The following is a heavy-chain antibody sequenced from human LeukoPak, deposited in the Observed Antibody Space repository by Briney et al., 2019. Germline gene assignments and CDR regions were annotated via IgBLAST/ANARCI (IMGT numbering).Heavy chain of an antibody. J-gene: IGHJ4*02. Sequence: GGSLRLSCAASGFTFSSYAMSWVRQAPGKGLEWVSTIGGGGESTYYADSVKGRFTISRDNSKNTVYLQMDSLRAEDTAVYYCAKVLSGSQDYWGQGTLVTVFS. CDR2: IGGGGEST. CDR3: AKVLSGSQDY. V-gene: IGHV3-23*01. D-gene: IGHD1-26*01. CDR1: GFTFSSYA.